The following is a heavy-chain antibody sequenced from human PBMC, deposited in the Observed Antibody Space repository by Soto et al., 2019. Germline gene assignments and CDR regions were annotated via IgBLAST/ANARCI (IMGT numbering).Heavy chain of an antibody. V-gene: IGHV3-23*01. CDR2: ISGSGGST. Sequence: GGSLRLSCAASGFTFSSYAMSWVRQAPGKGLEWVSAISGSGGSTYYADSVKGRFTISRDNSKNTLYLQMNSLRAEDTAVYYCARAQLWFGELFHLDYWGQGTLVTVSS. CDR3: ARAQLWFGELFHLDY. CDR1: GFTFSSYA. D-gene: IGHD3-10*01. J-gene: IGHJ4*02.